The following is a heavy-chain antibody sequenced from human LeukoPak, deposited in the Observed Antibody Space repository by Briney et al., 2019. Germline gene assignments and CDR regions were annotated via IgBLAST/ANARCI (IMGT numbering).Heavy chain of an antibody. J-gene: IGHJ6*03. CDR2: IRYDGSNK. Sequence: GGSLRLSCAASGFTFSSYGMHWVRQAPGKGLEWVAFIRYDGSNKYYADSVKGRFTISRDNSKNTLYLQMNSLRAEDTAVYYCAKDGYYYDSSGYYYGENYYYYMDVWGKGTTVTISS. CDR1: GFTFSSYG. D-gene: IGHD3-22*01. V-gene: IGHV3-30*02. CDR3: AKDGYYYDSSGYYYGENYYYYMDV.